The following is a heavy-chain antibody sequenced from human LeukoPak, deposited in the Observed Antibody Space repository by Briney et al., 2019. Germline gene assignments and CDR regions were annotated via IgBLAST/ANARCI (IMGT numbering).Heavy chain of an antibody. CDR1: GYTFINYD. CDR3: ARMTLWFGESN. Sequence: ASVKVSCEASGYTFINYDINWVRQATGQGLEWMGWMNPNTGNTGYAQKFQGRVTMTRDTSISTAYMELSRLRSDDTAVYYCARMTLWFGESNWGQGTLVTVSS. J-gene: IGHJ4*02. V-gene: IGHV1-8*02. CDR2: MNPNTGNT. D-gene: IGHD3-10*01.